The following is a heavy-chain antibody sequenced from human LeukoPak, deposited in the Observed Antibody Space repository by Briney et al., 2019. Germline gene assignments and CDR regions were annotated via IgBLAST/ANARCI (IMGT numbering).Heavy chain of an antibody. D-gene: IGHD5-24*01. Sequence: GASVKVSCKASGGTFSSYAISWVRQAPGQGLEWMGRIIPILGIANYAQKSQGRVTITADKSTSTAYMELSSLRSEDTAVYYCASIPEMATIPSTFDYWGQGTLVTVSS. CDR3: ASIPEMATIPSTFDY. V-gene: IGHV1-69*04. J-gene: IGHJ4*02. CDR2: IIPILGIA. CDR1: GGTFSSYA.